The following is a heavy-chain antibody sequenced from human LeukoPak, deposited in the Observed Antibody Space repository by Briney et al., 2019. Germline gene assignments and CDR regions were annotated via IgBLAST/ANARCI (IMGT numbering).Heavy chain of an antibody. Sequence: GGSLRLSCAASGFTVSSNYMSWVRQAPGKGLEWVSVIYSGGSTYYADSVKGRFTISRDNSKNTLYLQMNSLRAEDTAVYYCAKDVTAMVPEAFDYWGQGTLVTVSS. J-gene: IGHJ4*02. CDR2: IYSGGST. V-gene: IGHV3-53*01. CDR1: GFTVSSNY. CDR3: AKDVTAMVPEAFDY. D-gene: IGHD5-18*01.